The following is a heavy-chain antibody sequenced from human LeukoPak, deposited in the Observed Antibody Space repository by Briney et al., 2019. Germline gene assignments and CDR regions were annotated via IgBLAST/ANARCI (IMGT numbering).Heavy chain of an antibody. D-gene: IGHD2-2*01. CDR2: ISSSGSTT. Sequence: GGSLRLSCAASAFTFSSYSMNWVRQAPGKGLEWVSYISSSGSTTYYADSVKGRFTISRDNAQKSLYLQMNSLRAEDTAVYYCVSYCSTTSCYAVDYWGQGTLVTVSS. J-gene: IGHJ4*02. CDR1: AFTFSSYS. CDR3: VSYCSTTSCYAVDY. V-gene: IGHV3-48*01.